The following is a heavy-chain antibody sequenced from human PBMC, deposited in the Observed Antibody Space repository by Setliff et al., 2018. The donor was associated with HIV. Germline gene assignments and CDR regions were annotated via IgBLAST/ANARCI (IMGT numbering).Heavy chain of an antibody. Sequence: SQTLSLTCAISGDGVSSNSAAWNWIRQSPSRGLEWLGRTYYRSKWNTDYAVSVESRITINADTSKNQFSLHLNSVTPEDTAVYYCARVSVGSGNYYTHYFDYWGQGTLVTVSS. CDR2: TYYRSKWNT. CDR3: ARVSVGSGNYYTHYFDY. V-gene: IGHV6-1*01. CDR1: GDGVSSNSAA. J-gene: IGHJ4*02. D-gene: IGHD3-10*01.